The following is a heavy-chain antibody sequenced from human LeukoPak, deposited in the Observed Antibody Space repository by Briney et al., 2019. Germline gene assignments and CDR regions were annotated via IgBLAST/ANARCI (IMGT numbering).Heavy chain of an antibody. Sequence: GGSLRLSCAASGFTFSSYDMHWVRQATGKGLEWVSAIGTAGDTYYPGSVKGRFTISRENAENSLYLQMNSLRAGDTAVYYCARVDGYSSSWSYDYWGQGTLVTVSS. D-gene: IGHD6-13*01. J-gene: IGHJ4*02. CDR1: GFTFSSYD. V-gene: IGHV3-13*01. CDR2: IGTAGDT. CDR3: ARVDGYSSSWSYDY.